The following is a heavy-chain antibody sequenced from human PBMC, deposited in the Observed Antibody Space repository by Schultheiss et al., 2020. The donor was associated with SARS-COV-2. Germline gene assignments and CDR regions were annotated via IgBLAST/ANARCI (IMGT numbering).Heavy chain of an antibody. V-gene: IGHV3-48*04. CDR2: ISSSGSTI. J-gene: IGHJ4*02. D-gene: IGHD6-19*01. CDR3: ARAIAVAGTDSSY. Sequence: GGSLRLSCAASGFTFSSYSMNWVRQAPGKGLEWVSYISSSGSTIYYADSVKGRFTISRDNAKNSLYLQMNSLRAEDTAVYYCARAIAVAGTDSSYWGQGTLVTVSS. CDR1: GFTFSSYS.